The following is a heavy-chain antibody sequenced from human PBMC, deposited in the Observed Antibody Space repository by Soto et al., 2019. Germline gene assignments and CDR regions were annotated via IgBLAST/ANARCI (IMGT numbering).Heavy chain of an antibody. CDR1: GGSISSGDW. CDR2: IYSGGST. D-gene: IGHD2-21*02. V-gene: IGHV4-4*02. CDR3: ARRGRDSVPGSRDY. J-gene: IGHJ4*02. Sequence: QVQLQESGTGLVKPSGTLSLTCAVSGGSISSGDWCWSWVRQSPGKGLEWIGEIYSGGSTTYNPSHKGRVPIPADKSESQFSRRLSAVTAAVTAVYYCARRGRDSVPGSRDYWGQGTLVTVSS.